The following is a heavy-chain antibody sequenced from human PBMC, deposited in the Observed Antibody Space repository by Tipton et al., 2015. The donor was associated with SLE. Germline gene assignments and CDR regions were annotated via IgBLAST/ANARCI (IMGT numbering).Heavy chain of an antibody. CDR2: IYYGGST. V-gene: IGHV4-59*01. CDR1: GGSISSYY. CDR3: AREGGYCSGGSCYSAFDI. Sequence: TLSLTCTVSGGSISSYYWSWIRQPPGKGLEWIGYIYYGGSTNYNPSLKSRVTISVDTSKNQFSLKLSSVTAADTAVYYCAREGGYCSGGSCYSAFDIWGQGTMVTVSS. J-gene: IGHJ3*02. D-gene: IGHD2-15*01.